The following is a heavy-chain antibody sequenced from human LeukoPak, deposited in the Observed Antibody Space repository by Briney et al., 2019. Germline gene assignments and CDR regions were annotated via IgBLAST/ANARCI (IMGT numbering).Heavy chain of an antibody. V-gene: IGHV3-23*01. D-gene: IGHD2-15*01. CDR3: GRGGSTRAQAFDV. Sequence: GGSLRLSCEASTFNFGLYVMTWARQAPGKGLEWVSGISGGGLSTYYTDSVKGRFTISRENSKNTLYLEMTRLITEDTAVYLCGRGGSTRAQAFDVWGQGTMVTVSS. CDR2: ISGGGLST. CDR1: TFNFGLYV. J-gene: IGHJ3*01.